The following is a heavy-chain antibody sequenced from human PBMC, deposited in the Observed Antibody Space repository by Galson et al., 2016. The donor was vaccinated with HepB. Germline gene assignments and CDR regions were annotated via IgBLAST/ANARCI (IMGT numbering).Heavy chain of an antibody. CDR2: IYYSGST. J-gene: IGHJ4*02. Sequence: ETLSLTCTVSGGSISSSSYYWGWIRQPPGKGLEWIGSIYYSGSTYYHPSLKSRVSISVDTSKNQFSLKLSSVTAADTAVYYCARHSGYSSSWYFFEALDYWGQGTLVTVSS. D-gene: IGHD6-13*01. CDR3: ARHSGYSSSWYFFEALDY. CDR1: GGSISSSSYY. V-gene: IGHV4-39*01.